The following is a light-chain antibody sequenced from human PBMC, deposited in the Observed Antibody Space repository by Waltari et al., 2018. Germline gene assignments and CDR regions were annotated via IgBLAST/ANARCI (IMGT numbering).Light chain of an antibody. CDR1: SSDLGGYKP. J-gene: IGLJ2*01. CDR3: SSYTSLTTLV. CDR2: EVS. V-gene: IGLV2-14*01. Sequence: QSALTQPASVSGSPGQSITISCTGTSSDLGGYKPAPWYQHHPGKPPKLLIYEVSKRPSGVSARFSGSKSGKTASLTISGLQAGDEAVYYCSSYTSLTTLVFGGGTKLTVL.